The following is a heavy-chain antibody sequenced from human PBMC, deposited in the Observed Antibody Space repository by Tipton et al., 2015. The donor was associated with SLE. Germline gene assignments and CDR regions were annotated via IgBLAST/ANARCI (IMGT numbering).Heavy chain of an antibody. D-gene: IGHD1-26*01. J-gene: IGHJ4*02. CDR3: ARRWDTSTWDY. Sequence: TLSLTCTVSGSSIDGGYHWGWIRQPPGKGLEWIANIHHSGRTYYNPSLKSRVTISMDTSKNQFSLKLRSVTAADTAFYYCARRWDTSTWDYWGQGTLVSVSS. CDR1: GSSIDGGYH. V-gene: IGHV4-38-2*02. CDR2: IHHSGRT.